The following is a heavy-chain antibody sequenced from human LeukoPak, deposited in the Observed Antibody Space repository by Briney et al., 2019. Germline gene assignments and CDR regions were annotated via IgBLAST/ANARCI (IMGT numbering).Heavy chain of an antibody. CDR3: ARVTMGYDSSAYYSDWFDP. J-gene: IGHJ5*02. V-gene: IGHV3-30*14. Sequence: GRSLRLSCAASGFTFSSYAMHWVRQAPGKGLEWGAVISYDGSNKYYADSVKDRFTISRDNSKNLVYLQMNSLRAGDTAVYYCARVTMGYDSSAYYSDWFDPWGQGTLVTVSS. D-gene: IGHD3-22*01. CDR2: ISYDGSNK. CDR1: GFTFSSYA.